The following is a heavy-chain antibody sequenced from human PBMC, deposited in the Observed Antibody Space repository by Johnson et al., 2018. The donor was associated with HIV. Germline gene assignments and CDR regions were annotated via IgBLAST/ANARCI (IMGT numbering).Heavy chain of an antibody. J-gene: IGHJ3*02. CDR2: ISYDGSNK. V-gene: IGHV3-30*18. D-gene: IGHD2-21*02. CDR1: GFTFSSYG. Sequence: VQLVQSGGGLVQPGRSLRLSCAASGFTFSSYGMHWVRQAPGKGLEWVAVISYDGSNKYYADSVKGRFTISRDNAKKSLFLQMNSLRAEDTAVYYCAKDLVVTAPGAFDIWGQGTMVTVSS. CDR3: AKDLVVTAPGAFDI.